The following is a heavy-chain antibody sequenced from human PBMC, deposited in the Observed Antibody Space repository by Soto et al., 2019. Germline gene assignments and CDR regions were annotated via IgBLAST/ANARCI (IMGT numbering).Heavy chain of an antibody. CDR2: ILGSGGT. V-gene: IGHV3-23*01. Sequence: EVQLLESGGGLVQPGGSLRLSCAASGFTFHTYAMSWVRQTPGKGLEWISGILGSGGTYYADSVKGRFTISRDNSKNTLYLQMNSLRAEDTAMYYCAKDRQPGGFWPFDHWGQGTLITVSS. J-gene: IGHJ4*02. D-gene: IGHD3-3*01. CDR1: GFTFHTYA. CDR3: AKDRQPGGFWPFDH.